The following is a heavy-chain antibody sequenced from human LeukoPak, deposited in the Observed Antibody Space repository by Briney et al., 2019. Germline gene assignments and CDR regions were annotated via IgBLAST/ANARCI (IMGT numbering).Heavy chain of an antibody. Sequence: GRTLSLSCAASGFTFRSHGMHGVRQAPGKGLEWVAVISYDGSNTYYADAVEGRFTISRDNSKHTLYLQMNSLRAEDTAVYYCAKDGYSSYYYYMDVWGKGTTVTVSS. J-gene: IGHJ6*03. CDR3: AKDGYSSYYYYMDV. CDR1: GFTFRSHG. V-gene: IGHV3-30*18. D-gene: IGHD6-13*01. CDR2: ISYDGSNT.